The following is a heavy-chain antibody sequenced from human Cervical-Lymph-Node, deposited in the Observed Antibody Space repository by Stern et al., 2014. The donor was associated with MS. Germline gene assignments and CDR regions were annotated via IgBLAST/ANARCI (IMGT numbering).Heavy chain of an antibody. V-gene: IGHV3-30-3*01. CDR3: AREECSGGSCYYD. J-gene: IGHJ4*02. CDR1: GFTFSSYA. CDR2: ISYDGSNK. Sequence: VQLLESGGGVVQPGRSLRLSCAASGFTFSSYAMHWVRQAPGKGLEWVAVISYDGSNKYYADSVKGRFTISRDNSKNTLYLQMNSLRAEDTAVYYCAREECSGGSCYYDWGQGTLVTVSS. D-gene: IGHD2-15*01.